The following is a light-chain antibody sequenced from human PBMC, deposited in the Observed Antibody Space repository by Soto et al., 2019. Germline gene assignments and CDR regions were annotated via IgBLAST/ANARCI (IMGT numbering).Light chain of an antibody. V-gene: IGLV1-44*01. CDR2: DND. J-gene: IGLJ1*01. CDR3: ATWDDSRNGYV. CDR1: SSNIGSNT. Sequence: QSVLTQPPSASGTPGQRVTISASGSSSNIGSNTVSWYQQVPGTAPKLLIYDNDERPSGVPGRFSGSKSGTSASLAISGLQSEDEADYYCATWDDSRNGYVFGPGTKVNVL.